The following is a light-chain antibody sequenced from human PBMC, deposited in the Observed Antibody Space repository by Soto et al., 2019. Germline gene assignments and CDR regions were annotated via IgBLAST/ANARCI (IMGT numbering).Light chain of an antibody. J-gene: IGKJ5*01. Sequence: EIQMTQSPATLSVSLGERATLSCRAGQTDGSDVAWYQQKPGQPPSLLISGASARAPGVPDRFSGSGSETEFTLAISSLQSEDFAVYYCLQYNKWPITFGPGTRLEIK. V-gene: IGKV3-15*01. CDR2: GAS. CDR3: LQYNKWPIT. CDR1: QTDGSD.